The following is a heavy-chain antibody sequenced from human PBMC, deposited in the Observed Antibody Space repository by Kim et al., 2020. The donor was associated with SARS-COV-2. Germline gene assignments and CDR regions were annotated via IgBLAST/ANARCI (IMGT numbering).Heavy chain of an antibody. CDR1: GFTFSSYA. D-gene: IGHD3-3*01. J-gene: IGHJ4*02. V-gene: IGHV3-30-3*01. Sequence: GGSLRLSCAASGFTFSSYAMHWVRQAPGKGLEWVAVISYDGSNKYYADSVKGRFTISRDNSKNTLYLQMNSLRAEDTAVYYCARADLEWLTFDYWGQGTLVTVSS. CDR3: ARADLEWLTFDY. CDR2: ISYDGSNK.